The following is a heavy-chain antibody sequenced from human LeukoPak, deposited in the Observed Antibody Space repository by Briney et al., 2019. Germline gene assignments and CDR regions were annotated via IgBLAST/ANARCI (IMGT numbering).Heavy chain of an antibody. Sequence: ASVKVSCKVSGYTLAELLMHWVRQAPGKGLDLMGGFYPEDGEPEDGESIDAQKFQGRVTMTEDTSTNTAYMELSRLTSEDTAVYYCARGIRAGAFDIWGQGTMVTVSS. V-gene: IGHV1-24*01. J-gene: IGHJ3*02. CDR3: ARGIRAGAFDI. CDR2: FYPEDGEPEDGES. D-gene: IGHD2-21*01. CDR1: GYTLAELL.